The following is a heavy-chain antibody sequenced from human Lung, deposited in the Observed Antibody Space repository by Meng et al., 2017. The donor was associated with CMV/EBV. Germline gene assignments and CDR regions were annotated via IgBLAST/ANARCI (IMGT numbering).Heavy chain of an antibody. V-gene: IGHV3-66*02. Sequence: GGPLRLXCTASGFTVSSKYMNWVRQAPGKGLEWVSVFYRSGSTYYADSVKGRFTIARDNSKNTLYLQMKSLRVEDTAVYYCASDSSGFYNDVFDIWGQGTMVTVSS. J-gene: IGHJ3*02. CDR3: ASDSSGFYNDVFDI. D-gene: IGHD3-22*01. CDR1: GFTVSSKY. CDR2: FYRSGST.